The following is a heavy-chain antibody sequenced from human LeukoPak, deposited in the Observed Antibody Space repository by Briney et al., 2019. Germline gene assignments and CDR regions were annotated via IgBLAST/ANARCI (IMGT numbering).Heavy chain of an antibody. CDR2: ISGTGGST. J-gene: IGHJ5*02. Sequence: GGSLRLSCAASGFAFTNYAMTWVRQAPGEGLEWVSTISGTGGSTYYAPSLKGRLTVSRDNSKNTLYLRLSSLRAGDTGVYYCAKVLDSSGYYPSDRWGQGTLVTASS. D-gene: IGHD3-22*01. CDR1: GFAFTNYA. V-gene: IGHV3-23*01. CDR3: AKVLDSSGYYPSDR.